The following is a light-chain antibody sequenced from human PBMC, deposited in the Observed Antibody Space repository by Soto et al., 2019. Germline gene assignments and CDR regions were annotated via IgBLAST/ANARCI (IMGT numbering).Light chain of an antibody. V-gene: IGKV1-39*01. CDR2: AAS. Sequence: DIKMTQSPSSLSASVGDRVTITCRASQSISNYLNWYQQKPGKAPKLLIYAASSLQSGVPSRFSGSGSGTDFTLTISSLQPEDFATYSCQQSYTTLFTFGPGTNLDI. CDR3: QQSYTTLFT. CDR1: QSISNY. J-gene: IGKJ3*01.